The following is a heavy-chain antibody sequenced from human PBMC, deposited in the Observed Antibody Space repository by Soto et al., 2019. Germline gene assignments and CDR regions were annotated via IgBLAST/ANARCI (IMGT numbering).Heavy chain of an antibody. CDR2: MNPNSGNT. CDR1: RDTYTSCD. CDR3: ARWPDGYYYYGMDV. J-gene: IGHJ6*02. Sequence: SVKASCKASRDTYTSCDINSARQPTGQGLEYLGSMNPNSGNTGYVQKFQGRVTMTRDTSISTAYMELSSLRSEDTAVYYCARWPDGYYYYGMDVWGQGTTVTVSS. V-gene: IGHV1-8*01.